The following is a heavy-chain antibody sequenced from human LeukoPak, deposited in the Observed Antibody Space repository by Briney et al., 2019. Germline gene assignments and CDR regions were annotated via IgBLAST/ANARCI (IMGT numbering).Heavy chain of an antibody. CDR2: IWYDGSNK. CDR3: ARDPSSCSGGSCYRYYYYGMDV. D-gene: IGHD2-15*01. V-gene: IGHV3-33*01. CDR1: GFTFSSYG. J-gene: IGHJ6*02. Sequence: PGGSLRLSCAASGFTFSSYGMHWVRQAPGKGLEWVAVIWYDGSNKYYADSVKGRFTISRDNSKNTLYLQMNSLRAEDTAVYYCARDPSSCSGGSCYRYYYYGMDVWGQGTTVTVSS.